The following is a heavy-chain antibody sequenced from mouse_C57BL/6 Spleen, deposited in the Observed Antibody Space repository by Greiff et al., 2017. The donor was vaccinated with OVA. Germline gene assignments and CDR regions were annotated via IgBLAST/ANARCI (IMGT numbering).Heavy chain of an antibody. D-gene: IGHD1-1*01. CDR1: GFTFNTYA. Sequence: EVQLVESGGGLVQPKGSLKLSCAASGFTFNTYAMHWVRPAPGKGLEWVARIRSKSSNYATYYADSVKDRFTISRDDSQSMLYLQMNNLKTEDTAMYYCVREHLDYYGSSYFDYWGQGTTLTVSS. CDR2: IRSKSSNYAT. CDR3: VREHLDYYGSSYFDY. V-gene: IGHV10-3*01. J-gene: IGHJ2*01.